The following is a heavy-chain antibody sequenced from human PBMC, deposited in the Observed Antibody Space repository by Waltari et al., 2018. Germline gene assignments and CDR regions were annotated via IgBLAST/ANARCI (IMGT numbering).Heavy chain of an antibody. CDR3: ARHRLESSGYYEFDY. Sequence: EVQLVQSGAEVKKPGESLKISCKGSGYSFTSYWIGWVRQIPGKGLEWMWIIYPGDSDTRYSPPFQGQVTISADKSISTAYLQWSSLKASDTAMYYCARHRLESSGYYEFDYWGQGTLVTVSS. J-gene: IGHJ4*02. CDR1: GYSFTSYW. CDR2: IYPGDSDT. D-gene: IGHD3-22*01. V-gene: IGHV5-51*01.